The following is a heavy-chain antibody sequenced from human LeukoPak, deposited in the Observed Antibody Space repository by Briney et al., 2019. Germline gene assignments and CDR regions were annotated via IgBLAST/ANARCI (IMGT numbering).Heavy chain of an antibody. J-gene: IGHJ4*02. CDR3: ARQESITIFIDY. D-gene: IGHD3-3*01. CDR1: GYSITTVYY. CDR2: IYHSGST. Sequence: SETLSLTCAVSGYSITTVYYWGWIRQPPGKGLEWSGNIYHSGSTYYTPSLKSRVTISVDTSKNQFSLKLRSVTAADTAVYYCARQESITIFIDYWGQGTLVTVSS. V-gene: IGHV4-38-2*01.